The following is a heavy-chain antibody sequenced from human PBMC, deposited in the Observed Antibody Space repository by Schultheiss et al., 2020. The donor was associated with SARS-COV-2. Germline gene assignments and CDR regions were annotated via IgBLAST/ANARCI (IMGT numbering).Heavy chain of an antibody. V-gene: IGHV4-39*07. Sequence: SETLSLTCTVSGGSISSSSYYWGWIRQPPGKGLEWIGSIYYSGSTYYNPSLKSRVTISVDTSKNQFSLKLSSVTAADTAVYYCARDLTRYYGMDVWGQGTTVTVSS. CDR2: IYYSGST. CDR1: GGSISSSSYY. D-gene: IGHD2-2*01. J-gene: IGHJ6*02. CDR3: ARDLTRYYGMDV.